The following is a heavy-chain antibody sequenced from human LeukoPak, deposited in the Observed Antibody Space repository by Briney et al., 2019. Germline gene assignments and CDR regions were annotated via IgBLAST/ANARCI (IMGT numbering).Heavy chain of an antibody. CDR3: AKDPTSYYYDSGGFVDY. V-gene: IGHV3-23*01. Sequence: GGSLRLSCAASGFTFSTYAMSWVHQAPGKGLEWVSSISGSDSSTYYADSVKGRFTIFRDNSKNTLYLQMNSLRAEDTAVYYCAKDPTSYYYDSGGFVDYWGQGTLVTVSS. D-gene: IGHD3-22*01. CDR2: ISGSDSST. CDR1: GFTFSTYA. J-gene: IGHJ4*02.